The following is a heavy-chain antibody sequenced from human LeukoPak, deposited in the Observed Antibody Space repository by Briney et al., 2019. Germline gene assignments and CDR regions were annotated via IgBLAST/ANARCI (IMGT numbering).Heavy chain of an antibody. D-gene: IGHD2-2*01. V-gene: IGHV4-59*01. CDR2: IYYSGST. CDR3: ACYDLPDAFDI. J-gene: IGHJ3*02. CDR1: GGSISSYY. Sequence: SETLSLTCTVSGGSISSYYWSWIRQPPGKGLEWIGYIYYSGSTNYNPSLKSRVTISVDTSKNQFSLKLSSVTAADTAVYYCACYDLPDAFDIWGQGTMVTVSS.